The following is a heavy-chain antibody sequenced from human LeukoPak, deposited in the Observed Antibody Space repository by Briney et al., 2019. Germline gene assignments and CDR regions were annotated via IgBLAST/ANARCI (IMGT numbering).Heavy chain of an antibody. CDR2: IDHSGTT. Sequence: SETLSLTCAVSGYSISSHYFWGWIRQPPGKGLEWIGSIDHSGTTYYNPSLKSRVTISVDMSKNQLSLKLSSVTASDTAVYYCARVKVGTTSGFDSWGQGTLVTVSS. CDR3: ARVKVGTTSGFDS. D-gene: IGHD1-26*01. V-gene: IGHV4-38-2*01. J-gene: IGHJ4*02. CDR1: GYSISSHYF.